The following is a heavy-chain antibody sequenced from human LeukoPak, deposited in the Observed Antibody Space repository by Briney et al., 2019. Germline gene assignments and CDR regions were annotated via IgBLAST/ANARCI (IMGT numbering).Heavy chain of an antibody. J-gene: IGHJ5*02. D-gene: IGHD2-2*01. Sequence: ASVKVSCKASGYTFTSYAITWVRQAPGQGLDWMGWISLYNPKTNYAQKFQGRVTMTTDTSTSTAYMELMSLRSDDTAVYYCARDSQLLSVDPWGQGTLVTVSS. CDR2: ISLYNPKT. CDR1: GYTFTSYA. CDR3: ARDSQLLSVDP. V-gene: IGHV1-18*01.